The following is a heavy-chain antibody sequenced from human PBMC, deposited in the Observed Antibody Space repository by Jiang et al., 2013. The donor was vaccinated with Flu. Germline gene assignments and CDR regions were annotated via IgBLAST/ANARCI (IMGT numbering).Heavy chain of an antibody. CDR1: GGSFSGYY. V-gene: IGHV4-34*01. CDR3: ARTVEMATITSLARGGGPPFDY. CDR2: INHSGST. Sequence: LLKPSETLSLTCAVYGGSFSGYYWSWIRQPPGKGLEWIGEINHSGSTNYNPSLKSRVTISVDTSKNQFSLKLSSVTAADTAVYYCARTVEMATITSLARGGGPPFDYWGQGTLVTVSS. J-gene: IGHJ4*02. D-gene: IGHD5-24*01.